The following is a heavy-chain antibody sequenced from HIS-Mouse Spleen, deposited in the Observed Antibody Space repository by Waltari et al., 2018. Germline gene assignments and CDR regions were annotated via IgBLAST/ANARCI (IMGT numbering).Heavy chain of an antibody. Sequence: QVQLVESGGGVVQPGRSLRLSCAASGVTFSSYAMHWVRRAPGKGLEWVAVISYDGSNKYYADSVKGRFTISRDNSKNTLYLQMNSLRAEDTAVYYCAREGSSCQTECAFDIWGQGTMVTVSS. CDR3: AREGSSCQTECAFDI. V-gene: IGHV3-30*04. CDR1: GVTFSSYA. D-gene: IGHD6-13*01. J-gene: IGHJ3*02. CDR2: ISYDGSNK.